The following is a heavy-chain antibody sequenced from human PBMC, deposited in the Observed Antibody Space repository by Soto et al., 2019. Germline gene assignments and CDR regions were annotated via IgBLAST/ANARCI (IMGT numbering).Heavy chain of an antibody. J-gene: IGHJ4*02. CDR1: GGSFSGYY. CDR2: INHSGST. Sequence: SETLSLTCAVYGGSFSGYYWSWIRQPPGKGLEWIGEINHSGSTNYNPSLKSRVTISVDTSKNQFSLKLSSVTAADTAVYYCARGLSLQSGLHLGELSSIEHDYWGQGTLVTVSS. V-gene: IGHV4-34*01. CDR3: ARGLSLQSGLHLGELSSIEHDY. D-gene: IGHD3-16*02.